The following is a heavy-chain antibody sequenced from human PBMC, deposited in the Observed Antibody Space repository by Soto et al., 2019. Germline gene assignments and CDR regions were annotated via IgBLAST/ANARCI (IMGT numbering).Heavy chain of an antibody. Sequence: GGSLRLSCAVSGFTFSGSAMHWVRQASGKGLEWVGRIRSKANSYATAYAASVKGRFTISRDDSKNTAYLQMNSLKTEDTAVCYCTRQGSSGYAFDYWGQGTLVTVSS. CDR2: IRSKANSYAT. V-gene: IGHV3-73*01. J-gene: IGHJ4*02. CDR1: GFTFSGSA. CDR3: TRQGSSGYAFDY. D-gene: IGHD3-22*01.